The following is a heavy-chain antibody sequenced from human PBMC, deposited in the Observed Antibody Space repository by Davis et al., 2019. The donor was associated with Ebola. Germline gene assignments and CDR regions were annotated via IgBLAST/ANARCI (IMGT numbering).Heavy chain of an antibody. J-gene: IGHJ4*02. CDR3: ARGGGSGWYIDY. CDR1: GYSIGSGYY. CDR2: IYLTGKT. V-gene: IGHV4-38-2*02. D-gene: IGHD6-19*01. Sequence: SETLSLTCTVSGYSIGSGYYWGWIRQPPGKGLEWIGSIYLTGKTYYNPSLKSRVTISVDTSKNQFSLKLSSVTAADTAVYYCARGGGSGWYIDYWGRGTLVAVSS.